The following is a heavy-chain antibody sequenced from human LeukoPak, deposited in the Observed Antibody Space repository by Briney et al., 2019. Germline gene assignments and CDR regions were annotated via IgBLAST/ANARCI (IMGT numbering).Heavy chain of an antibody. J-gene: IGHJ5*02. V-gene: IGHV1-18*01. CDR3: ARDQLRTNYDFWSGTPDWFDP. D-gene: IGHD3-3*01. CDR2: ISAYNGNT. Sequence: ASVKVSCKASGYTFTSYGISWVRQAPGQGLEWMGWISAYNGNTNYAQKLQGRVTITTDTSTSTAYMELRSLRSDDTAVYYCARDQLRTNYDFWSGTPDWFDPWGQGTLVTVSS. CDR1: GYTFTSYG.